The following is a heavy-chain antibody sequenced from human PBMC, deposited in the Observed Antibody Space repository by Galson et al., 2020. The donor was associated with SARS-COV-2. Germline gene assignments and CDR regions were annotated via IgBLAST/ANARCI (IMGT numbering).Heavy chain of an antibody. CDR1: GFIFSSYS. V-gene: IGHV3-21*01. Sequence: TGGSLRLSCAASGFIFSSYSMNWVRQAPGKGLEWVSSISSSSSYIYYADSVKGRFTISRDNAKNSLYLQVNSLRAEDTAVYYCARDRCDSTSCYTVHDYWRQGTLVTVSS. D-gene: IGHD2-2*02. J-gene: IGHJ4*02. CDR3: ARDRCDSTSCYTVHDY. CDR2: ISSSSSYI.